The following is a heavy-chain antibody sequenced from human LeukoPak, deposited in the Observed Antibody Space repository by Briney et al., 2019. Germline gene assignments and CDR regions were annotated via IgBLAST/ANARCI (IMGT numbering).Heavy chain of an antibody. CDR2: ISGSGSTI. J-gene: IGHJ4*02. Sequence: PGGSLRLSCAASGFTFSSYEMNWVRQAPGKGLEWVSYISGSGSTIYYAHSVKGRFTISRDNSKNTLNLQMNSLRAEDTAVYYCVKDRTGTYTLDYWGQGTLVTVSS. V-gene: IGHV3-48*03. D-gene: IGHD3-10*01. CDR3: VKDRTGTYTLDY. CDR1: GFTFSSYE.